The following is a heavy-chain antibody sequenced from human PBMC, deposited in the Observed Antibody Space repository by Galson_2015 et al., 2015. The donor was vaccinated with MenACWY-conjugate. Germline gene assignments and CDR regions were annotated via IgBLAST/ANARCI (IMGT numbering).Heavy chain of an antibody. CDR1: GFTFRRFG. J-gene: IGHJ6*03. CDR3: AKDWSVPYSTISYYFYMDV. D-gene: IGHD6-13*01. CDR2: ISYDGSNE. V-gene: IGHV3-30*18. Sequence: SLRLSCAASGFTFRRFGMHWVRQAPGKGLEWMAVISYDGSNESYADSVKGRFTISRDNSKNTLYLQMNSLRADDTAVYYCAKDWSVPYSTISYYFYMDVWGKETTVTVSS.